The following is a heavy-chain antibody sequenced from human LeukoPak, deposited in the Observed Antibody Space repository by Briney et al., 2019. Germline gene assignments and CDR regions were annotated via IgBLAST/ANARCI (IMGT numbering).Heavy chain of an antibody. D-gene: IGHD3-10*01. CDR3: ARDGFDAFDI. V-gene: IGHV4-61*02. J-gene: IGHJ3*02. CDR1: GGSISSGSYY. Sequence: SETLSLTCTVSGGSISSGSYYWSWIRQPAGKGLEWIGRIYTSGSTNYNPSLKSRVTISVDTSKNQFSLKLNSVTAADTAVYYCARDGFDAFDIWGQGTMVTVSS. CDR2: IYTSGST.